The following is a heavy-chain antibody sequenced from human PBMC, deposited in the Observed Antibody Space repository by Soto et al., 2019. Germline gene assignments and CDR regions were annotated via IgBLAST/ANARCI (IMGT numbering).Heavy chain of an antibody. CDR3: AKGLGNAKEV. CDR2: LTASGLNT. D-gene: IGHD2-8*01. V-gene: IGHV3-23*01. Sequence: GSLSLSCSASGFSFGSYGMTWVRQAPGKGLEWVSGLTASGLNTYYTDSVKGRFTISRENSRNTVYLQMSGLRVEDTAVFHCAKGLGNAKEVWGQGTTVTVSS. CDR1: GFSFGSYG. J-gene: IGHJ6*02.